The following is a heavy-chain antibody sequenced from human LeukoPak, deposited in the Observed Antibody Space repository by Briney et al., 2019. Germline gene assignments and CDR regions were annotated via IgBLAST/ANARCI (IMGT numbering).Heavy chain of an antibody. V-gene: IGHV1-2*02. J-gene: IGHJ4*02. D-gene: IGHD3-3*01. CDR3: ARGKYNDFWIGYYNDY. CDR2: INPNSGGT. CDR1: GYTFTGYY. Sequence: GASVKVSCKASGYTFTGYYMHWVRQAPGQGLEWMGWINPNSGGTNYAQKFQGRVTMTRDTSISTAYMELSRMRSDDTAVYYCARGKYNDFWIGYYNDYWGQGTLVTVSS.